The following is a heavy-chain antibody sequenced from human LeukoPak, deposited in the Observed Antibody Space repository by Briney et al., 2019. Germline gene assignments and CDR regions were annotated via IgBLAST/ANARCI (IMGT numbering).Heavy chain of an antibody. V-gene: IGHV3-7*01. J-gene: IGHJ6*03. CDR1: GFTFSSYW. CDR3: ARDGRDYGEIYYYYYYMDV. CDR2: IKQDGSGK. D-gene: IGHD4-17*01. Sequence: GGSLRLSCAASGFTFSSYWMSWVRQAPGKGLEWVANIKQDGSGKYYVDSVKGRFTISRDNAKNSLYLQMNSLRAEDTAVYYCARDGRDYGEIYYYYYYMDVWGKGTTVTISS.